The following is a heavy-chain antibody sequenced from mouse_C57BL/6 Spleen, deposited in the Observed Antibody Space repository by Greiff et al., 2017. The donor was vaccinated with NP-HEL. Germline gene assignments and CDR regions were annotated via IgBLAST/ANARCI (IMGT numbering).Heavy chain of an antibody. V-gene: IGHV7-3*01. CDR3: ARSRNGFDY. CDR2: IRNKANGYTT. Sequence: EVKLVESGGGLVQPGGSLSLSCVASGFTFTDYYMSWVRQPPGKALEWLGFIRNKANGYTTEYSASVKGRFTISRDNSQSILYLQMNALRAEDSATYYCARSRNGFDYWGQGTTLTVSS. J-gene: IGHJ2*01. CDR1: GFTFTDYY.